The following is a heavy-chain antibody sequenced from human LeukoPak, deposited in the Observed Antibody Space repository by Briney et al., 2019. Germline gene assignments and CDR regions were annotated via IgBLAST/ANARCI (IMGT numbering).Heavy chain of an antibody. V-gene: IGHV4-39*07. Sequence: SETLSLTCTVSGGSISSSSYYWGWIRQPPGKGLEWIGSIYYSGSTYYTPSLKSRVTISVDTSKNQFSLKLNSVTAADTAVYYCARGDTAMVMSKVVGYYYYMDVWGKGTTVTISS. CDR1: GGSISSSSYY. D-gene: IGHD5-18*01. CDR2: IYYSGST. CDR3: ARGDTAMVMSKVVGYYYYMDV. J-gene: IGHJ6*03.